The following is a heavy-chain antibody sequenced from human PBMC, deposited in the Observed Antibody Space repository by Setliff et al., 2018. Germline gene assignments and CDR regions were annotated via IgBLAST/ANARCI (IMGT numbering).Heavy chain of an antibody. CDR2: TKQDGSEK. Sequence: GGSLRLSCAASGFTFSSYWMNWVRQAPGKGLEWVANTKQDGSEKYYVGSVKGRFTISRDNSKNTLYLQMNSLRAEDTAVYYCAKDIRGVGATPPDYWGQGTLVTVSS. CDR3: AKDIRGVGATPPDY. J-gene: IGHJ4*02. V-gene: IGHV3-7*01. CDR1: GFTFSSYW. D-gene: IGHD1-26*01.